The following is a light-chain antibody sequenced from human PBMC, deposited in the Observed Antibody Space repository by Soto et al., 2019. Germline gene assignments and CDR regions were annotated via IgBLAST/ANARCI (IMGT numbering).Light chain of an antibody. Sequence: DIQMTQSPSTLSASVGDRVTITCRASQSISSWLAWYQQKPGKAPKLLIYDASNLESGVPSRFSGSGSGTEFTPTISSLQPDDFATYYCQQYNSYSRTFGQGTKVEIK. CDR2: DAS. V-gene: IGKV1-5*01. CDR3: QQYNSYSRT. J-gene: IGKJ1*01. CDR1: QSISSW.